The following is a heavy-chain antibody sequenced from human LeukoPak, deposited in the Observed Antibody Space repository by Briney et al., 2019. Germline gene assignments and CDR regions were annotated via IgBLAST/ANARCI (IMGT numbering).Heavy chain of an antibody. CDR2: IKQDGSEK. CDR1: GFTFSSYW. CDR3: ASDSIAAAGSFDY. J-gene: IGHJ4*02. D-gene: IGHD6-13*01. V-gene: IGHV3-7*01. Sequence: SGGSLRLSCAASGFTFSSYWMSWVRQAPGKGLEWVANIKQDGSEKYYVDSVKGRFTISRDNAKNSLYLQMNSLRAEDTAVYYCASDSIAAAGSFDYWGQGTLVTVSS.